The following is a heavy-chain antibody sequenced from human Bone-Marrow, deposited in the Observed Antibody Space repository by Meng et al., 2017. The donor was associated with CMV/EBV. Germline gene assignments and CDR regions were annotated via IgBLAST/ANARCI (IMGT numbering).Heavy chain of an antibody. CDR2: IRPEGNEK. CDR1: GFTFSSYW. Sequence: GGSLRLSCAVSGFTFSSYWMTWVRQVPGKGLEWVANIRPEGNEKFYVDSVVGRFFISRDNAKNSLYLQMNSLTAEDTAVYYCARDRGVGGGRGRYYGMDVWGQGTTVTVSS. J-gene: IGHJ6*02. V-gene: IGHV3-7*01. CDR3: ARDRGVGGGRGRYYGMDV. D-gene: IGHD2-15*01.